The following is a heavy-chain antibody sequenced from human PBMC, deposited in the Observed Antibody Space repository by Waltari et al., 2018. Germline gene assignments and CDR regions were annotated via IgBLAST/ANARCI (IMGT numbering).Heavy chain of an antibody. V-gene: IGHV4-34*01. Sequence: QVQLQQWGAGLLKPSETLSLTCAVYGGSFSGYYWSWIRQPPGKGLEWIGEINQSGRTNSNPSLKSRVTISVDTSKNQFSLKLSSVTAADTAVYYCVRGWYGGGFDYWGQGTLVTVSS. CDR1: GGSFSGYY. CDR3: VRGWYGGGFDY. CDR2: INQSGRT. D-gene: IGHD3-10*01. J-gene: IGHJ4*02.